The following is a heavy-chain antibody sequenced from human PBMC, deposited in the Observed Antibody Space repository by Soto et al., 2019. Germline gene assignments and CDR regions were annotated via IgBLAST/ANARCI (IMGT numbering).Heavy chain of an antibody. D-gene: IGHD6-19*01. CDR2: IIPILGIA. Sequence: ASVKVCCKASGGTFSSFTISWARQAPGQGLEWMGRIIPILGIANYAQKFQGRVTITRDTSKNQFSLQLNSVTPEDTAVYYCARVNSVAVAGYCYYYGMDVWGQGTTVTVSS. V-gene: IGHV1-69*02. CDR1: GGTFSSFT. J-gene: IGHJ6*02. CDR3: ARVNSVAVAGYCYYYGMDV.